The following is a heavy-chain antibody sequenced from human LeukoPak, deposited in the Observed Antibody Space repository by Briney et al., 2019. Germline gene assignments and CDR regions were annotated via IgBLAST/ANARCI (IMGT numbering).Heavy chain of an antibody. J-gene: IGHJ4*02. Sequence: GASVKVSCKASGGTFSSYAISWVRQAPGQGLEWMGWISAYNGNTNYAQKLQGRVTMTTDTSTSTAYMELRSLRSDDTAVYYCARDLAELDQVVPAANFDYWGQGTLVTVSS. D-gene: IGHD2-2*01. CDR3: ARDLAELDQVVPAANFDY. V-gene: IGHV1-18*01. CDR1: GGTFSSYA. CDR2: ISAYNGNT.